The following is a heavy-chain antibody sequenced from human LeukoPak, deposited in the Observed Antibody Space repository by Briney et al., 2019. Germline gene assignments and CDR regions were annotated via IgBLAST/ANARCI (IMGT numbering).Heavy chain of an antibody. D-gene: IGHD3-16*01. CDR1: GYTLTELS. Sequence: ASVKVSCKVSGYTLTELSMHWVRQAPGKGLEWMGWINPNSGGTIYAQKFQGRVTMTRDTSISTAYMELSRLRSDDTAVYYCARSDYLNWFDPWGQGTLVTVSS. CDR2: INPNSGGT. V-gene: IGHV1-2*02. J-gene: IGHJ5*02. CDR3: ARSDYLNWFDP.